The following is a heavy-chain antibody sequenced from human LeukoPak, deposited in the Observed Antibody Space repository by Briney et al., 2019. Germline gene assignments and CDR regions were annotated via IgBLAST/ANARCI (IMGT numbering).Heavy chain of an antibody. V-gene: IGHV3-30-3*01. D-gene: IGHD5-18*01. Sequence: PGGSLRLSCAASGFTFSSYAMHWVRQAPGKGLEWVAVISYDGSNKYYADSVKGRFTISRDNAKNSLYLQMNSLRDEDTAVYYCARDRAYSYGYLDYWGQGTLVTVSS. CDR2: ISYDGSNK. CDR3: ARDRAYSYGYLDY. J-gene: IGHJ4*02. CDR1: GFTFSSYA.